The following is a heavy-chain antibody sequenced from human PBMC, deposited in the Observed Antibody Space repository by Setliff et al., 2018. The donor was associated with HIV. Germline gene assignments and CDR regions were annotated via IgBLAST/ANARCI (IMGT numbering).Heavy chain of an antibody. D-gene: IGHD3-22*01. Sequence: KPSETLSLTCTVSGGSISSTSYYWGWIRQPPGTGLEWIGSISSSGNTYYNPSLKSRVTTSVDTPKNQFSLRLTSVTAADTAVYFCARLRITMIMMLNYFDYWGQGTLVTVSS. J-gene: IGHJ4*02. V-gene: IGHV4-39*01. CDR2: ISSSGNT. CDR1: GGSISSTSYY. CDR3: ARLRITMIMMLNYFDY.